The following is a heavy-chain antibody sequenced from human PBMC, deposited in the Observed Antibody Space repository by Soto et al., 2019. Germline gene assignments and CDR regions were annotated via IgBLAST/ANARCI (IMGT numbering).Heavy chain of an antibody. Sequence: EVQLVESGGGLVQPGGSLRLSCAASGITVTNCFMTWVRQAPGKGLEWVSVISSAGGTYYVDSVKSRFTISRDNYRNALYLQMNTLRAEVTAVYYCARDELGGAYDFWHGGQGTLVTVSS. CDR3: ARDELGGAYDFWH. CDR1: GITVTNCF. J-gene: IGHJ4*02. D-gene: IGHD3-3*01. V-gene: IGHV3-66*01. CDR2: ISSAGGT.